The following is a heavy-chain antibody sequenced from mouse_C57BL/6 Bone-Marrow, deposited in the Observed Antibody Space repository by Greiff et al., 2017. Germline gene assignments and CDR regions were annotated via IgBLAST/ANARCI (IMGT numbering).Heavy chain of an antibody. D-gene: IGHD1-1*01. CDR1: GYSFTDYN. J-gene: IGHJ4*01. V-gene: IGHV1-39*01. CDR2: INPNYGTT. Sequence: EVKLMESGPELVKPGASVKISCKASGYSFTDYNMNWVKQSNGKSLEWIGVINPNYGTTSYNQKFKGKATLTVDQSSSTAYMQLNSLTSEDSAVYYCARLGSSYGYYAMDYWGQGTSVTVSS. CDR3: ARLGSSYGYYAMDY.